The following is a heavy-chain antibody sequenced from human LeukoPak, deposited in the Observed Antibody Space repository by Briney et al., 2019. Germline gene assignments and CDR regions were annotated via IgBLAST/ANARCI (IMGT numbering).Heavy chain of an antibody. V-gene: IGHV3-23*01. CDR3: AKRDSSGYYYFDS. CDR2: IGVSGNT. Sequence: GGSLRLSCAVSGFTFSNYGMSWVGQAPGKGLEWVSVIGVSGNTFYTDSVKGRFTISRDNSKNTLYLQMNSLRAEDTAVYYCAKRDSSGYYYFDSWGQGSLVTVSS. CDR1: GFTFSNYG. J-gene: IGHJ4*02. D-gene: IGHD3-22*01.